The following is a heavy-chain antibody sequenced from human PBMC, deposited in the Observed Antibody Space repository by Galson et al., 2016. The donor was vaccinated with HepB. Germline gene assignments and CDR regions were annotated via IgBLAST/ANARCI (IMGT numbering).Heavy chain of an antibody. J-gene: IGHJ4*02. D-gene: IGHD3-10*01. Sequence: SLRLSCAASGFTFGRYGMHWVRQAPGKGLVWVSRINSDESSTSYADSVKGRFTISRDNAKNTLYLQMNSLRAEDTAVYYCARDTFGKDDDWGQGTLVTGSS. V-gene: IGHV3-74*01. CDR1: GFTFGRYG. CDR2: INSDESST. CDR3: ARDTFGKDDD.